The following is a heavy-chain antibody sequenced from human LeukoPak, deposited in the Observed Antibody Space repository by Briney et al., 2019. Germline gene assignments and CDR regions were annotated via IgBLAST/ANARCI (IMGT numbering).Heavy chain of an antibody. CDR3: ARVRYSYGSGGAFDI. V-gene: IGHV3-66*01. CDR1: GFTVSSNY. J-gene: IGHJ3*02. Sequence: GGSLRLSCAASGFTVSSNYMSWVRQAPGKGLEWVSVIYSGGSTYYADSVKGRFTISRDNSKNTLYLQMNSLRAEDTAVYYCARVRYSYGSGGAFDIWGQGTMVTVSS. D-gene: IGHD5-18*01. CDR2: IYSGGST.